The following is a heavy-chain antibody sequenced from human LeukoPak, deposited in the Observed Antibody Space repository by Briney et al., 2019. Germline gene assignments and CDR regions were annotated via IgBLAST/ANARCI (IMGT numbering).Heavy chain of an antibody. J-gene: IGHJ4*02. CDR2: ISYDGSNK. D-gene: IGHD2-15*01. Sequence: GGSLRLSCAASGFTFSSYGMHWVRQAPGKGLEWVAVISYDGSNKYYADSVKGRFTISRDNSKNTLYLQMNSLRAEDTAIYFCAKAGYCNGGTCYGNFAYWGQGTLVTVSS. CDR1: GFTFSSYG. CDR3: AKAGYCNGGTCYGNFAY. V-gene: IGHV3-30*18.